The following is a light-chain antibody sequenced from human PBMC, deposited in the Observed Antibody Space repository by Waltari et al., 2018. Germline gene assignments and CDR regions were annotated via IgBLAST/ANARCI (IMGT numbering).Light chain of an antibody. CDR1: KLGDKF. Sequence: SYELTQPPSLSVSPGQTTSIPCSGDKLGDKFASWYQQKPGQSPVLVIYQDTNRPSGIPERFSGSNSGNSATLTISETQPMDEADYYCQAWDSSTGVFGGGTKLTVL. CDR2: QDT. J-gene: IGLJ2*01. CDR3: QAWDSSTGV. V-gene: IGLV3-1*01.